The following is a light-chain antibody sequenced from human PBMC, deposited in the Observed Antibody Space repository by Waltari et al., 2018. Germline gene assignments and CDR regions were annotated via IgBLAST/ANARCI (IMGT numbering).Light chain of an antibody. CDR3: QHYVRLPAT. Sequence: EIVLTQSPGTLSLSPGERATLSCRASQSVRGYLAWYQQKAGQAPRLLMYGGSSRATVIPERFSGSGSGTDFSLTISRLEPEDFAVYYCQHYVRLPATFGQGTKVEIK. V-gene: IGKV3-20*01. CDR2: GGS. CDR1: QSVRGY. J-gene: IGKJ1*01.